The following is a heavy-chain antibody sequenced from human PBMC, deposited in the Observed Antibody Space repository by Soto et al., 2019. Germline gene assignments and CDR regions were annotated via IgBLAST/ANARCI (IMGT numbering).Heavy chain of an antibody. CDR3: ARQGPTTTSFGVVGGMDV. CDR2: IYPGDSDT. CDR1: GYSFTSYW. V-gene: IGHV5-51*01. D-gene: IGHD3-3*01. Sequence: GQSLKISCKGSGYSFTSYWIGWVRQMPGKGLEWMGIIYPGDSDTRYSPSFQGQVTISADKSISTAYLQWSSVKASDTGMYYRARQGPTTTSFGVVGGMDVWGQATTVTVSS. J-gene: IGHJ6*02.